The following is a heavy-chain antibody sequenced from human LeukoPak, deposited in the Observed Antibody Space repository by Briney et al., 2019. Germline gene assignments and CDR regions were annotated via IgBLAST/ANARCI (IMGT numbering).Heavy chain of an antibody. Sequence: ASVKVSCKASGYTFTSYGISWVRQAPGQGLEWMGWISAYNGNTNYAQKFQGRVTMTEDTSTDTAYMELSSLRSEDTAVYYCATLAAAAYFDYWGQGTLVTVSS. J-gene: IGHJ4*02. D-gene: IGHD6-13*01. CDR2: ISAYNGNT. V-gene: IGHV1-18*01. CDR3: ATLAAAAYFDY. CDR1: GYTFTSYG.